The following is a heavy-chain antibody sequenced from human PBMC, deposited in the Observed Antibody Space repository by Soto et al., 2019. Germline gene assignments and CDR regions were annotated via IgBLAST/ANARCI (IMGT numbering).Heavy chain of an antibody. CDR1: GYTFSHYA. CDR3: ASPAQYPNTLYSFDY. D-gene: IGHD2-8*01. Sequence: QVQLVQSGAEEKKPGASVKVSCKASGYTFSHYAMHWVRQAPGQRLEWMGWINAGNTKTKYSEKFQGRVTFTRDTAASTDYMELSSLTSEDTAVYYCASPAQYPNTLYSFDYWGQGTLVTVSS. CDR2: INAGNTKT. V-gene: IGHV1-3*05. J-gene: IGHJ4*02.